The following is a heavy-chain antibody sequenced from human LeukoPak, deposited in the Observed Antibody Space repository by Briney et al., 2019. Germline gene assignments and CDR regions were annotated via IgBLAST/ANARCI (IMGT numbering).Heavy chain of an antibody. J-gene: IGHJ4*02. CDR3: ARDLPIRGFDY. Sequence: SGTLSLTCAVSGGSISSSNWWSWVRPPPGKGLEWIGEIYHSGSTYYNPSLKTRVTISKDTSKNQFSLKLSSVTAADTAVYYCARDLPIRGFDYWGQGTLVTVSS. V-gene: IGHV4-4*02. CDR2: IYHSGST. CDR1: GGSISSSNW.